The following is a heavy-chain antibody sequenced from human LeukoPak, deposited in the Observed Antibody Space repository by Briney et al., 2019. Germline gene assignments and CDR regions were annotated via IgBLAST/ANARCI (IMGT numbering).Heavy chain of an antibody. CDR2: ISASGGST. CDR1: GFTFSSSA. Sequence: GGSLRLSCSASGFTFSSSAMSWVRQVPGKGLEWVSGISASGGSTYYADSVRGRFTISRDNSKNTLYLQMNSLRAEDTAVYYCAKDDYGDREYFQHWGQGTLVTVSS. D-gene: IGHD4-17*01. J-gene: IGHJ1*01. CDR3: AKDDYGDREYFQH. V-gene: IGHV3-23*01.